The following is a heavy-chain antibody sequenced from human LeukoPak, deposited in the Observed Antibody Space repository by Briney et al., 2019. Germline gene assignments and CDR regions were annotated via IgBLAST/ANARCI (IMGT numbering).Heavy chain of an antibody. CDR3: AREGGYCSSTSCYRLENWFDP. D-gene: IGHD2-2*02. CDR2: MNPNSGNT. J-gene: IGHJ5*02. Sequence: ASVKVSCKASGYTFTSYDIDWVRQATGQGLEWMGWMNPNSGNTGYAQKFQGRVTITRNTSISTAYMGLSSLRSEDTAVYYCAREGGYCSSTSCYRLENWFDPWGQGTLVTVSS. V-gene: IGHV1-8*01. CDR1: GYTFTSYD.